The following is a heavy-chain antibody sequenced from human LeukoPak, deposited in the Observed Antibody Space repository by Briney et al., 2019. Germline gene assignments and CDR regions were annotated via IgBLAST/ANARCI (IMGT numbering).Heavy chain of an antibody. V-gene: IGHV1-46*01. J-gene: IGHJ5*02. CDR1: GYIFTNYY. Sequence: WASVKVSCKASGYIFTNYYMHWVRQAPGQGLEWMGIINPNGINTNYAQNFQGRVTMTRDMSTNTIYMELSSLRSEDTAVYYCARGPHIRTYDRDNWFDPWGQGTLVTVSS. CDR2: INPNGINT. CDR3: ARGPHIRTYDRDNWFDP. D-gene: IGHD3-3*01.